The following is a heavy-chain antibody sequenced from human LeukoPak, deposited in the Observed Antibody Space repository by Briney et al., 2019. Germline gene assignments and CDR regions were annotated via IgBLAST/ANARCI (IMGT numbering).Heavy chain of an antibody. J-gene: IGHJ4*02. Sequence: PSETLSLTCAVYGGSFSGYYWSWIRQPPGKGLEWIGEINHSGSTNYNPSLKRRVTISVDTSKNQFSLKLSSVTAADTAVYYCARVRYFTIFGVVPRTYYSDYWGQGTLVTVSS. D-gene: IGHD3-3*01. CDR1: GGSFSGYY. CDR2: INHSGST. V-gene: IGHV4-34*01. CDR3: ARVRYFTIFGVVPRTYYSDY.